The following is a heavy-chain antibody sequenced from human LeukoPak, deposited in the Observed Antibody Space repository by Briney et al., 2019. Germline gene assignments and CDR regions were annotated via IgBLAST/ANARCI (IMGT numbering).Heavy chain of an antibody. CDR1: GFTFNTYV. V-gene: IGHV3-23*01. D-gene: IGHD3-9*01. J-gene: IGHJ6*02. CDR2: ISGSGGST. CDR3: AKSRGLVTLYYYYGMDV. Sequence: GGSLRLSCVASGFTFNTYVMSWVRQAPGKGLEWVSAISGSGGSTYCADSVKGRFTISRDNSKNTLYLQMNSLRAEDTAVYYCAKSRGLVTLYYYYGMDVWGQGTTVTVSS.